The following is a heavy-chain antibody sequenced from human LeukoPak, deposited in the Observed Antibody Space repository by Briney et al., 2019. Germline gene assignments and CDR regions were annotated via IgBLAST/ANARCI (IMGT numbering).Heavy chain of an antibody. V-gene: IGHV1-18*01. CDR1: GYSFTSYG. Sequence: ASVKVSCKASGYSFTSYGICWVRQAPGQGLEWMGWISASNGNTNYAQKLQGSVTMTTDTSTSTAYMELRSLRSDDTAVYYCARYYGSGSPVYWGQGTLVTVSS. CDR3: ARYYGSGSPVY. J-gene: IGHJ4*02. D-gene: IGHD3-10*01. CDR2: ISASNGNT.